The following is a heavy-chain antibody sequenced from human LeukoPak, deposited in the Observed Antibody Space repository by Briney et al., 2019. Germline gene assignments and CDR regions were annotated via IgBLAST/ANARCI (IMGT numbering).Heavy chain of an antibody. Sequence: ASVKVSCKASGYTFTSYDFNWVRQATGQRPEWMGWMSPNSGDTGYAQKFQDRVTMTRNTSISTAYMELSSLRSDDTAVYYCARGRTTVTTLDYYYYYGMDVWGQGTTVTVSS. J-gene: IGHJ6*02. CDR2: MSPNSGDT. V-gene: IGHV1-8*01. CDR3: ARGRTTVTTLDYYYYYGMDV. D-gene: IGHD4-11*01. CDR1: GYTFTSYD.